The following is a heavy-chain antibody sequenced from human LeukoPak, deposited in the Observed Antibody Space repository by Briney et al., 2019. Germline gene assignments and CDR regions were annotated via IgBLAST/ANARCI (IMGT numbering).Heavy chain of an antibody. CDR3: ARANYGSGSYYPNFDY. CDR2: INPNSGGT. Sequence: ASVKVSCKASGYTFSGYYMHWVRQAPGQGLEWMGWINPNSGGTNYAQKFQGRVTMTRDTSISTAYMELSRLRSDDTAVYSCARANYGSGSYYPNFDYWGQGTLVSVSS. J-gene: IGHJ4*02. D-gene: IGHD3-10*01. V-gene: IGHV1-2*02. CDR1: GYTFSGYY.